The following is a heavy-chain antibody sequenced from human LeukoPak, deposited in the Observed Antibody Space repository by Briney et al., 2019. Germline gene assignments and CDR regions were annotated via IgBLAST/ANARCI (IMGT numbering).Heavy chain of an antibody. J-gene: IGHJ4*02. CDR3: ARGYCTNAVCSLGPTQA. CDR2: IYDSGST. Sequence: SETLSLTCAVSGGSINNYYWSWIRQPPGKGLEWIGYIYDSGSTNYNPSLQSRVTISVDTSKNQFSLKLSSVTAADTAVYYCARGYCTNAVCSLGPTQAWGQGTLVTVSS. D-gene: IGHD2-8*01. V-gene: IGHV4-59*12. CDR1: GGSINNYY.